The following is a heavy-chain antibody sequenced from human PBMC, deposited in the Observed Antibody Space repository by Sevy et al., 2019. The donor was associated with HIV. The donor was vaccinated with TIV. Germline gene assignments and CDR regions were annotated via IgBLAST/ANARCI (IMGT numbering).Heavy chain of an antibody. CDR1: GFTFRSHW. CDR2: INRDGSAK. CDR3: ASDYS. Sequence: GGSLRLSCAASGFTFRSHWMTWVRQAPGKGLEWVANINRDGSAKSYVDSVKGRFTISRDDAKTSLFLQMNSLRVEDTAMYYCASDYSWGQGTLVTVSS. V-gene: IGHV3-7*01. J-gene: IGHJ4*02.